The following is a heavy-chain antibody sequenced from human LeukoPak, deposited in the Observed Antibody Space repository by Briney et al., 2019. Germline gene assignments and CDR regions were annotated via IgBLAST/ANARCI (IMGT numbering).Heavy chain of an antibody. J-gene: IGHJ4*02. CDR1: GFTFSSYW. D-gene: IGHD2-15*01. CDR2: INQDGSAE. V-gene: IGHV3-7*04. CDR3: ARLYCSGGGCYNYFDY. Sequence: GGSLRPSCAASGFTFSSYWMSWVRQAPGRGLEWVANINQDGSAEYYVDSVKGRFTISRDNAKNSLYLQMNSLRAEDTAVHYCARLYCSGGGCYNYFDYWGQGTLVTVSS.